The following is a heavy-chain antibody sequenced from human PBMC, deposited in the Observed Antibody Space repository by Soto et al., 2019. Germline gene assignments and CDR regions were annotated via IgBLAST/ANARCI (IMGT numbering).Heavy chain of an antibody. CDR1: GFTFTNSW. CDR3: TTPVHPITETPR. CDR2: IKSKTDGGTT. V-gene: IGHV3-15*01. Sequence: EVQLVESGGGLVKPGGALRRSCAASGFTFTNSWMTWVRQAPGKGLVWVGRIKSKTDGGTTDYAASVKGRLTISRADSKNTRYLQMNSLKTADPAVYYCTTPVHPITETPRWGQGTLFTFSS. J-gene: IGHJ4*02. D-gene: IGHD3-10*01.